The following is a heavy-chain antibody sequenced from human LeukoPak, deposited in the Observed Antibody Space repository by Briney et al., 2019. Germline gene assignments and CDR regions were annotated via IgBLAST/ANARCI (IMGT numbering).Heavy chain of an antibody. CDR2: IYYSGST. Sequence: SETLSLTCTVSGGSISSYYWSWIRQPPGKGLEWIGYIYYSGSTNYNPSLKSRVTISVDTSKNQFSLKLSSVTAADTAVYYCAREEAHDYSNHDDAFDIWGQGTMVTVSS. J-gene: IGHJ3*02. CDR3: AREEAHDYSNHDDAFDI. D-gene: IGHD4-11*01. CDR1: GGSISSYY. V-gene: IGHV4-59*01.